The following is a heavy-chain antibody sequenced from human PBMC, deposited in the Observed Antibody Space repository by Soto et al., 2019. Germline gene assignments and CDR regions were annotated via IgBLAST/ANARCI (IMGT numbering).Heavy chain of an antibody. J-gene: IGHJ4*02. V-gene: IGHV1-3*01. Sequence: QVQLVQSGAEVQKPGASVKVSCQASGYTFTRYAMHWVRQAPGQRLEGMGWINAGNGNTKYSQKIQGRVTITRDTSASTAYMELSSLRSEDTAVYYWARDVGATDYWGQGTLVTVTS. CDR2: INAGNGNT. CDR3: ARDVGATDY. CDR1: GYTFTRYA. D-gene: IGHD1-26*01.